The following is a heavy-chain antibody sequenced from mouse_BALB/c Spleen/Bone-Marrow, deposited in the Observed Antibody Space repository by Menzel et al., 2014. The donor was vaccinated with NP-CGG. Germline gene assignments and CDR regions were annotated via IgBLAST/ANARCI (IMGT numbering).Heavy chain of an antibody. V-gene: IGHV1-39*01. D-gene: IGHD1-1*01. CDR2: IDPYYGST. CDR3: ATYGYSYWYFDV. J-gene: IGHJ1*01. Sequence: VQLKQSGPELEKPGASVRISCKASGYSFTGYNMNWVKQSNGKSLEWIGNIDPYYGSTSYNQKFKGKATLTVDKSSSTAYMQLKSLTSEDSAVYYCATYGYSYWYFDVWGAGTTVTVSS. CDR1: GYSFTGYN.